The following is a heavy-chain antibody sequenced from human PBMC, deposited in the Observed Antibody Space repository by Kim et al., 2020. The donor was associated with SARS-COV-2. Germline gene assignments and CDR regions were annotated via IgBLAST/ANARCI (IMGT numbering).Heavy chain of an antibody. CDR2: ISGSGGST. V-gene: IGHV3-23*01. J-gene: IGHJ3*02. CDR1: GFTFSSYA. CDR3: AKNPRGGVRMGDAFDI. D-gene: IGHD2-8*02. Sequence: GGSLRLSCAASGFTFSSYAMSWVRQAPGKGLEWVSAISGSGGSTYYADSVKGRFTISRDNSKNTLYLQMNSLRAEDTAVYYCAKNPRGGVRMGDAFDIWGQGTMVTVSS.